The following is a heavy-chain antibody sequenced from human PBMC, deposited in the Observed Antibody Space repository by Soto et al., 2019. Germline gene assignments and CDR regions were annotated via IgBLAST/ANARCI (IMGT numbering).Heavy chain of an antibody. J-gene: IGHJ6*02. D-gene: IGHD3-10*01. CDR3: ARQLWFGEFPSSGMDV. V-gene: IGHV3-30-3*01. Sequence: GGSLRLSCAASGFTFSSYAMHWVRQAPGKGLEWVAVISYDGSNKYYADSVKGRFTISRDNSKNTLYLQMNSLRAEDTAVYYCARQLWFGEFPSSGMDVWGQGTTVTVSS. CDR1: GFTFSSYA. CDR2: ISYDGSNK.